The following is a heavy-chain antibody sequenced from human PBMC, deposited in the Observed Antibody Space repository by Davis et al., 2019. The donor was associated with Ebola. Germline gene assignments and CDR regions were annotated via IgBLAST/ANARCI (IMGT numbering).Heavy chain of an antibody. V-gene: IGHV3-30*03. J-gene: IGHJ6*04. CDR3: SGSYGNYYYYYGMDV. D-gene: IGHD3-16*01. CDR1: GFTFSSYG. CDR2: ISYDGSNK. Sequence: PGGSLRLSCAASGFTFSSYGMHWVRQAPGKGLEWVAVISYDGSNKYYADSVKGRFTISRDNSKNTLYLQMNSLRAEDTAVYYCSGSYGNYYYYYGMDVWGKGTTVTVSS.